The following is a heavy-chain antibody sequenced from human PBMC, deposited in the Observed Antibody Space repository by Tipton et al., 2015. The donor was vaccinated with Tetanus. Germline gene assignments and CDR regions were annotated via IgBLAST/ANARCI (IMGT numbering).Heavy chain of an antibody. D-gene: IGHD3-22*01. J-gene: IGHJ4*02. CDR1: GYTFTSYY. Sequence: QLVQSGAEVKKPGASVKVSCKASGYTFTSYYMHWVRQAPGQGLEWMGIINTSGGSTSYAQKFQGRVTMTRDTSTSTVYMELSSLRSEDTAVYYCARSRRPTDSSGYLDYWGQGTLVTVSS. CDR3: ARSRRPTDSSGYLDY. CDR2: INTSGGST. V-gene: IGHV1-46*01.